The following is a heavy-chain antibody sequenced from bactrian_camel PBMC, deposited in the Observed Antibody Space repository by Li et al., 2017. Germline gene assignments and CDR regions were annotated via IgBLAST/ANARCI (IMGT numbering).Heavy chain of an antibody. J-gene: IGHJ6*01. D-gene: IGHD2*01. Sequence: HVQLVESGGGSVQAGGSLKLTCAANGYTYCNYGLSWYRQAPGKEREFVSSLDNSGATNYADSVKGQFTISRDNAKNTLTLQMNNLGPEDTAIYYCAAGYWAVRGGYCGTVRREYGSWGQGTQVTVS. CDR1: GYTYCNYG. CDR3: AAGYWAVRGGYCGTVRREYGS. V-gene: IGHV3S53*01. CDR2: LDNSGAT.